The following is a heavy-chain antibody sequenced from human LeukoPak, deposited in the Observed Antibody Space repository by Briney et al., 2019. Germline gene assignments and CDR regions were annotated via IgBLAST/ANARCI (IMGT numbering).Heavy chain of an antibody. CDR3: ARVRRGQNYYGVHDAFDI. Sequence: SQTLSLTCAVSGGSISSGGYSWSWIRQPPGKGLEWIGYIYHSGSTNYNPSLKSRVTISVDKSKNQFSLKLSSVTAADTAVYYCARVRRGQNYYGVHDAFDIWGQGTMVTVSS. CDR1: GGSISSGGYS. V-gene: IGHV4-30-2*01. J-gene: IGHJ3*02. D-gene: IGHD3-10*01. CDR2: IYHSGST.